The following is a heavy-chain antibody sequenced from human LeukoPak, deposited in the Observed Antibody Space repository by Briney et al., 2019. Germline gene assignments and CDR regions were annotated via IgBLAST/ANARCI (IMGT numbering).Heavy chain of an antibody. V-gene: IGHV3-21*01. Sequence: GGSLRLSCAASGFTFSSYSMNWVRQAPGKGLEWVSSISSSSSYIYYADSVKGRFTISRDNAKNSLYLQMNSLRAEVTAVYYCARAPGMATTGNFDYWGQGTLVTVSS. J-gene: IGHJ4*02. CDR2: ISSSSSYI. D-gene: IGHD5-24*01. CDR1: GFTFSSYS. CDR3: ARAPGMATTGNFDY.